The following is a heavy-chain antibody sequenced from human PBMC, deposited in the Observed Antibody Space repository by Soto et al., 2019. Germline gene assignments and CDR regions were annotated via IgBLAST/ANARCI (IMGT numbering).Heavy chain of an antibody. Sequence: GGSLRLSCAASGFTFSSYEMNWVRQAPGKGLEWVSYISSSGSTIYYADSVKGRFTISRDNAKNSLYLQMNSLRVEDTAVYYCASFKGRPDYWGQGTLVTVSS. V-gene: IGHV3-48*03. CDR2: ISSSGSTI. D-gene: IGHD6-6*01. J-gene: IGHJ4*02. CDR1: GFTFSSYE. CDR3: ASFKGRPDY.